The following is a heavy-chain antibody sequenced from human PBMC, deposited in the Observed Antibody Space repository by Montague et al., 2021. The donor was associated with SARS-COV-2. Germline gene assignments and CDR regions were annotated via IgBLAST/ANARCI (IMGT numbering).Heavy chain of an antibody. CDR1: GFTFSSYG. CDR2: IRYDGSNQ. V-gene: IGHV3-33*01. Sequence: SLRLSCAASGFTFSSYGMHWVRQAPGKGLEWVADIRYDGSNQYYADSVKGRFTISRDNSKNTLYLQMNSLRAEDTAVYYCARVFGILTGTAPEIYWGQGTLVTVSS. D-gene: IGHD3-9*01. J-gene: IGHJ4*02. CDR3: ARVFGILTGTAPEIY.